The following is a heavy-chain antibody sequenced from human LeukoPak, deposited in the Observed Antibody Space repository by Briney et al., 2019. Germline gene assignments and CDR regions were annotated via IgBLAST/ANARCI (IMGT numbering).Heavy chain of an antibody. Sequence: GGSLRLSCAASGFPFSSYGMHWVREAPGKGLEWGAVISYDGSNKYYADSVKGRFTISRDNSKNTLYLQMNSLRAEDTAVYYCASQGDCSSTSCYPYFQHWGQGTLVTVSS. D-gene: IGHD2-2*01. CDR2: ISYDGSNK. CDR3: ASQGDCSSTSCYPYFQH. J-gene: IGHJ1*01. V-gene: IGHV3-30*03. CDR1: GFPFSSYG.